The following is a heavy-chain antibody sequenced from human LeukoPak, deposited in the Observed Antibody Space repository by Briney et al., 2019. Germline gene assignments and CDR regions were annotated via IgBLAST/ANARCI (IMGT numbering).Heavy chain of an antibody. Sequence: PSETLSLTCTVSGGSISSGDYYWSWIRQPPGKGLEWIGYIYYSGSTYYNPSLKSRVTISVDTSKNQFSLKLSSVTAADTAVYYCARDMTYCGGDCYWNWFDPWGQGTLVTVSS. CDR2: IYYSGST. V-gene: IGHV4-30-4*08. CDR3: ARDMTYCGGDCYWNWFDP. D-gene: IGHD2-21*02. CDR1: GGSISSGDYY. J-gene: IGHJ5*02.